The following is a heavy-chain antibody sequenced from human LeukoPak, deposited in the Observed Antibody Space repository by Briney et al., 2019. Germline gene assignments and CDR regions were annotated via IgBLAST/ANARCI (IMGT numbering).Heavy chain of an antibody. D-gene: IGHD3-16*01. J-gene: IGHJ4*02. CDR3: ANGGYDYVWGSPISY. CDR1: GFTFSSYA. V-gene: IGHV3-23*01. CDR2: ISGSGGST. Sequence: GGSLRLSCAASGFTFSSYAMSWVRQAPGKGLEWVSAISGSGGSTYYADSVKGRFTISRDNSKNTLYLQMNSLRAEDTAVYYCANGGYDYVWGSPISYWGQGTLVTVSS.